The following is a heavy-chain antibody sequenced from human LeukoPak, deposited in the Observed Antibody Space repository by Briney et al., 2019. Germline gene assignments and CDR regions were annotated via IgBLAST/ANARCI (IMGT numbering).Heavy chain of an antibody. V-gene: IGHV3-21*01. CDR3: ARGAKNNLEYSSSGDY. CDR2: ISSSSSYI. J-gene: IGHJ4*02. CDR1: GFTFSSYS. Sequence: GGSLRLSCAASGFTFSSYSMNWVRQAPGKGLEWVSSISSSSSYIYYADSVKGRFTISRDNAKNSLYLQMNSLRAEDTAVYYCARGAKNNLEYSSSGDYWGQGTLVTISS. D-gene: IGHD6-6*01.